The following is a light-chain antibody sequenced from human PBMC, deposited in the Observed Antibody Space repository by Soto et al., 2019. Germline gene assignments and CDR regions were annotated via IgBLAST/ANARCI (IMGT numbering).Light chain of an antibody. V-gene: IGLV2-14*01. Sequence: QSALTQPASVSGSPGQSITISCTGTSSDVGGYNYVSWYQKHPGRAPKLMIYEVSNRPSGVSNRFSGSKSGNTASLTISELQAEDEADYYCSSYTTSSTLVFGGGTKLTVL. CDR2: EVS. J-gene: IGLJ2*01. CDR3: SSYTTSSTLV. CDR1: SSDVGGYNY.